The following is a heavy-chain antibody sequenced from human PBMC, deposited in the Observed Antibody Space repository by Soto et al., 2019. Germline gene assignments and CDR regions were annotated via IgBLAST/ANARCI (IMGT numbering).Heavy chain of an antibody. J-gene: IGHJ6*02. V-gene: IGHV3-13*05. Sequence: EVQLVESGGGLVQPGGSLRLSCEASGFTFRNYDMHWVRQGTGKGLEWVSGISAAGDPDYADSVEVRFTISRENAQNYFFQQMNSLRVGDTAVYYYARSDREHCGLAVRGQGSTVIVSS. CDR3: ARSDREHCGLAV. CDR2: ISAAGDP. CDR1: GFTFRNYD. D-gene: IGHD6-19*01.